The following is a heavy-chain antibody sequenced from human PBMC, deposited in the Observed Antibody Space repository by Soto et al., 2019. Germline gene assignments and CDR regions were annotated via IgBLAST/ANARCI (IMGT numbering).Heavy chain of an antibody. D-gene: IGHD2-15*01. CDR3: ARQTLGYCSGGSCYSGGAFDI. Sequence: GESLKISCNGSGYSFTSYWIGWVRQMPGKGLEWMGIIYPGDSDTRYSPSFQGQVTISADKSISTAYLQWSSLKASDTAMYYCARQTLGYCSGGSCYSGGAFDIWGQGTMVTVSS. V-gene: IGHV5-51*01. CDR1: GYSFTSYW. CDR2: IYPGDSDT. J-gene: IGHJ3*02.